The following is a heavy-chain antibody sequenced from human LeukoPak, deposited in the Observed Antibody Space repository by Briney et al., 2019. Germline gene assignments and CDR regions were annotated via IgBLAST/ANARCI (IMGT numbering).Heavy chain of an antibody. CDR1: GGTFSSYA. Sequence: SVKVSCKASGGTFSSYAISWVRQAPGQGLEWMGRIIPILGIANYAQKFQGRVTITADKSTSTAYMELSSLRSEDTAVYYCARETLPMVRGGLPFDYWGQGTLVTVSS. CDR2: IIPILGIA. CDR3: ARETLPMVRGGLPFDY. V-gene: IGHV1-69*04. D-gene: IGHD3-10*01. J-gene: IGHJ4*02.